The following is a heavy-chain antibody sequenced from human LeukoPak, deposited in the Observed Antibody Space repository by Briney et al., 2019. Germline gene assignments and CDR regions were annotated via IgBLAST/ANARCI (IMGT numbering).Heavy chain of an antibody. CDR1: GSSISSTVYY. V-gene: IGHV4-39*07. D-gene: IGHD6-13*01. CDR2: VYYSEST. CDR3: ARAYEHRSSSFDY. J-gene: IGHJ4*02. Sequence: SETLSLTCTVSGSSISSTVYYWGWIRQPPGKGLEWIGTVYYSESTYYNPSLKSRVTISVDTSKNQFSLMLTSVTAADTAVYCCARAYEHRSSSFDYWGQGTLVTVSS.